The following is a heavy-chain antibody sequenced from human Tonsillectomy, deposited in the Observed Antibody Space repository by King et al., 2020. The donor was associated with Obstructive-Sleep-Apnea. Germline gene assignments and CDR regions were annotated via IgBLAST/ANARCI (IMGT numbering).Heavy chain of an antibody. D-gene: IGHD1-26*01. CDR1: GFTFSKYL. CDR3: ARDGVGATTDFDF. V-gene: IGHV3-7*01. CDR2: KKEDGSGK. J-gene: IGHJ4*02. Sequence: VQLVESGGGLVQPGGSLRLSCAASGFTFSKYLMTWVRQAPGEGRGWVAPKKEDGSGKYYVDSVKGRCTISRDNAENSVYLQMNSLRAEDTAVYYCARDGVGATTDFDFWGQGTLVTVSS.